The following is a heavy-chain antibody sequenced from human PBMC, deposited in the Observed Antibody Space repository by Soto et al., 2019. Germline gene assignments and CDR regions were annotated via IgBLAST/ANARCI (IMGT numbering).Heavy chain of an antibody. J-gene: IGHJ5*02. Sequence: QVQLQESGPGLVKPSQTLSLTCTVSGGSISSGGYYWSWIRQHPGKGLEWIGYIYYSGSTYYNPSLKSRVTISVATSKNQFSLKLSSVTAADTSVYYCARVRVRGVYKGFDPWGQGTLVTVSS. CDR1: GGSISSGGYY. CDR3: ARVRVRGVYKGFDP. V-gene: IGHV4-31*03. CDR2: IYYSGST. D-gene: IGHD3-10*01.